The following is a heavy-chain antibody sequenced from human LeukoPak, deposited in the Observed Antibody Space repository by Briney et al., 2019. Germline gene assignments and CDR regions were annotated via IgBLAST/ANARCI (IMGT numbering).Heavy chain of an antibody. V-gene: IGHV1-46*01. Sequence: GASVKVSCKASGYTFTSYYMHWVRQAPGQGLEWMGIINPSGGSTSYAQKFQGRVTMTRDMSTSTVYMELSSLRSEDTAVYYCARDITMVRGVIIVAHFDYWGQGTLVTVSS. J-gene: IGHJ4*02. CDR1: GYTFTSYY. D-gene: IGHD3-10*01. CDR3: ARDITMVRGVIIVAHFDY. CDR2: INPSGGST.